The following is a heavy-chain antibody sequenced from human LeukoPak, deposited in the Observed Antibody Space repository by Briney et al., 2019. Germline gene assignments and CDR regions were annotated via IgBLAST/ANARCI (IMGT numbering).Heavy chain of an antibody. V-gene: IGHV1-18*01. CDR1: GYTFSSYG. Sequence: GASVKVSCKASGYTFSSYGIIWVRQAPGQGLEWMGWISAYNGNTNSAQKLQGRVTMTTDTSTSTAYMELRSLRSDDTAVYYCARSITILGVVIIEGYYYYYMGVWGKGTTVTVSS. CDR3: ARSITILGVVIIEGYYYYYMGV. D-gene: IGHD3-3*01. J-gene: IGHJ6*03. CDR2: ISAYNGNT.